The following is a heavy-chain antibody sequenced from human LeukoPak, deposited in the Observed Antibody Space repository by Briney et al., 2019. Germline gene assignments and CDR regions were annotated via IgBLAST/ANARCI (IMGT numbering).Heavy chain of an antibody. D-gene: IGHD6-13*01. CDR1: GGSFSGYY. Sequence: SETLSLTCAVYGGSFSGYYWSWIRQPPGKGLEWIGEINPSGSTNYNPSLKSRVTISVDTSKNQFSLKLSSVTAADTAVYYCASYIAAGTTTIEGDDYWGQGTLVTVSS. V-gene: IGHV4-34*01. CDR3: ASYIAAGTTTIEGDDY. CDR2: INPSGST. J-gene: IGHJ4*02.